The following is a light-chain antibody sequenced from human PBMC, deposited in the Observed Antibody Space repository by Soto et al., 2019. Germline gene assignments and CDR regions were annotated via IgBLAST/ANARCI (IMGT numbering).Light chain of an antibody. J-gene: IGKJ1*01. CDR2: GAS. CDR3: HQYNNLWT. V-gene: IGKV3-15*01. Sequence: EIVMTQSPATLSVSPGERVTLSCRASQSVSSRLAWYQQKPGQSPRLLIYGASTRATGIPARFSGSGSGTEFTLTISSLQPEDFGVYYCHQYNNLWTFGQGTKV. CDR1: QSVSSR.